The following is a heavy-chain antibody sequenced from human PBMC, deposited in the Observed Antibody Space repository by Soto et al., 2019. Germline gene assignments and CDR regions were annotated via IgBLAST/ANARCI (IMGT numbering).Heavy chain of an antibody. CDR3: GRNAIFVRGVPDEY. CDR1: GFTFSGYW. Sequence: GGSLRLSGAASGFTFSGYWMHWVRQAPWKGLEWVSRIKSDGIGTTYADSVKGRFSISRDNAKNTVYLQMDSLRVEDTAVYYCGRNAIFVRGVPDEYWGQCTPVAVSS. J-gene: IGHJ4*01. V-gene: IGHV3-74*03. CDR2: IKSDGIGT. D-gene: IGHD3-10*02.